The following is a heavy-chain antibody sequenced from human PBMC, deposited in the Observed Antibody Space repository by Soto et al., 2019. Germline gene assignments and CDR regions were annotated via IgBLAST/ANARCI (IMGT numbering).Heavy chain of an antibody. CDR2: VWYDGSNE. D-gene: IGHD6-19*01. J-gene: IGHJ3*02. Sequence: QVQLVESGGGVVQSGGYLKLPCAASGFAFDAYNIHWVRQAPGKGLEWVAFVWYDGSNEYYSDAVKGRFTVSRDNSQNSLYLELNSLRAEDTAVYYCARDLYKSGWTGTFDIWGQGTRVTVSS. CDR3: ARDLYKSGWTGTFDI. V-gene: IGHV3-33*01. CDR1: GFAFDAYN.